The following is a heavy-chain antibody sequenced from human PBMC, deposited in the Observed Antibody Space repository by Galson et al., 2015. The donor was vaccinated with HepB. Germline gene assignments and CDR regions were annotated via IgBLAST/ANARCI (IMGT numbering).Heavy chain of an antibody. D-gene: IGHD4-17*01. CDR1: GYTFTSYH. CDR3: ARDGSYGDYPTPASYYYYGMDV. J-gene: IGHJ6*02. V-gene: IGHV1-46*01. Sequence: SVKVSCKASGYTFTSYHMHWVRQAPGQGLEWMGIINPSGGSTSYAQKFQGRVTMTRDTSTSTVYMELSSLRSEDTAVYYCARDGSYGDYPTPASYYYYGMDVWGQGTTVTVSS. CDR2: INPSGGST.